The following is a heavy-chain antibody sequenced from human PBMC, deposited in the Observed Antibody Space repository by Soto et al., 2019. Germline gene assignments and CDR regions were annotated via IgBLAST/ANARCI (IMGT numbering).Heavy chain of an antibody. Sequence: GGSLRLSCAASGFTFSSYSMNWVRQAPGKGLEWVSSISSSSSYIYYADSVKGRFTISRDNAKNSLYLQMNSLRAEDTAVYYCARAGLVVVITPDAFDIWAQGTMVTVSS. D-gene: IGHD3-22*01. J-gene: IGHJ3*02. CDR2: ISSSSSYI. CDR1: GFTFSSYS. V-gene: IGHV3-21*01. CDR3: ARAGLVVVITPDAFDI.